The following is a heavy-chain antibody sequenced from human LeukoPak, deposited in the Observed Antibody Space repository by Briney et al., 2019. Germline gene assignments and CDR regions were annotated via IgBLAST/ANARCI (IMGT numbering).Heavy chain of an antibody. CDR3: ASDAGCSYGYGRGTNGVCQPDY. CDR1: GYTFTGYY. CDR2: INPNSGGT. J-gene: IGHJ4*02. Sequence: ASVKVSCKASGYTFTGYYMHWVRQAPGQGLEWMGWINPNSGGTNYAQKFQGRVTMTRDTSISTAYMELSRLRSDDTAVYYCASDAGCSYGYGRGTNGVCQPDYWGQGTLVTVSS. V-gene: IGHV1-2*02. D-gene: IGHD2-8*01.